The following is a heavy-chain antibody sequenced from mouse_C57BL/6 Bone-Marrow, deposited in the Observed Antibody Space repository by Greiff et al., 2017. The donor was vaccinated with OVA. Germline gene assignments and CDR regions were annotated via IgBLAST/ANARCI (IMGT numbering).Heavy chain of an antibody. CDR1: GYTFTSYT. CDR2: INPSSGYT. CDR3: ARITTVVDAMDY. Sequence: QVQLQQSGAELARPGASVKMSCKASGYTFTSYTMHWVKQRPGQGLEWIGYINPSSGYTKYNQKFKDKATLTADKSSSTAYMQLSSLTSEDSAVYYCARITTVVDAMDYWGQGTSVTVSS. D-gene: IGHD1-1*01. V-gene: IGHV1-4*01. J-gene: IGHJ4*01.